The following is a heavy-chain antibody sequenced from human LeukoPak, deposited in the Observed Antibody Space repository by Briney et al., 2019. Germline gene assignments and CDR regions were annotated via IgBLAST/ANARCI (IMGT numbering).Heavy chain of an antibody. J-gene: IGHJ4*02. Sequence: PSETLSLTCTVSGGSISSYYWSWIRQPPRKGLEWVGYVYYSGSTNYNPSLTSRVTISVDTSKNQFSLKLSSVTAADTAVYYCARAPYDFWSGYHFDYWGQGTLVTVSS. V-gene: IGHV4-59*01. CDR3: ARAPYDFWSGYHFDY. CDR1: GGSISSYY. CDR2: VYYSGST. D-gene: IGHD3-3*01.